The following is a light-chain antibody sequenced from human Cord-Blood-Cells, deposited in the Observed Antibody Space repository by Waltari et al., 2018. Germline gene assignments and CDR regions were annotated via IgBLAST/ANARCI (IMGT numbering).Light chain of an antibody. CDR1: SSHVGSYNL. J-gene: IGLJ3*02. CDR3: CSYAGSSTWV. Sequence: QSALTKPASVSGSPGQSITISCTGTSSHVGSYNLVSWYQQNPGKAPKLMIYEGSKRPSGVSNRFSGSKSGNTASLTISGLQAEDEADYYCCSYAGSSTWVFGGGTKLTVL. V-gene: IGLV2-23*01. CDR2: EGS.